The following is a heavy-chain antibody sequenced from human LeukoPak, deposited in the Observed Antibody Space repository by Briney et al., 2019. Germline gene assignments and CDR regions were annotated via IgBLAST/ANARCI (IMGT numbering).Heavy chain of an antibody. D-gene: IGHD3-10*01. CDR2: IYPADSDT. Sequence: YWXXXVRQMPGKGXXXXGFIYPADSDTRYRPSLQGQVTISAEKSSSTAYLQWSSLKASDTAMYYCARFWFGELFGDYWGQGTLVTVSS. CDR1: YW. J-gene: IGHJ4*02. CDR3: ARFWFGELFGDY. V-gene: IGHV5-51*01.